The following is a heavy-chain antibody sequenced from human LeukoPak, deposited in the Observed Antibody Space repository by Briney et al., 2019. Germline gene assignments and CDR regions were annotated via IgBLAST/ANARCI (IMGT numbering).Heavy chain of an antibody. CDR2: IIPIFGTA. CDR1: GYTFTSYY. D-gene: IGHD2-15*01. CDR3: ARTRSGGFDY. Sequence: GASVKVSCKASGYTFTSYYMHWVRQAPGQGLEWMGRIIPIFGTANYAQKFQGRVTITTDESTSTAYMELSSLRSEDTAVYYCARTRSGGFDYWGQGTLVTVSS. J-gene: IGHJ4*02. V-gene: IGHV1-69*05.